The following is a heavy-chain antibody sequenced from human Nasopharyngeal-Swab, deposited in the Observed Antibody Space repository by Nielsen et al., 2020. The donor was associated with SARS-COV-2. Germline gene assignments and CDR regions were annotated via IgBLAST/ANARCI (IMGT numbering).Heavy chain of an antibody. V-gene: IGHV3-33*01. Sequence: GESLKISCAASGFTFSSYGMHWVRQAPGKGLEWVAVIWYDGSNKYYADSVKGRFTISRDNSKNTLYLQMNSLRTEDTAVYYCARDPSYYYGSGKGAYDYWGQGTLVTVSS. CDR1: GFTFSSYG. CDR2: IWYDGSNK. J-gene: IGHJ4*02. D-gene: IGHD3-10*01. CDR3: ARDPSYYYGSGKGAYDY.